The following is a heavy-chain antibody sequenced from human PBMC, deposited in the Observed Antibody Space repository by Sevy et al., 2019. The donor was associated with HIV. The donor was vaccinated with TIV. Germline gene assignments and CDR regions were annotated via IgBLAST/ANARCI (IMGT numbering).Heavy chain of an antibody. D-gene: IGHD2-8*01. J-gene: IGHJ4*02. CDR3: AREGCTKPHDY. V-gene: IGHV3-23*01. CDR2: LSFGCGEI. Sequence: GGSLRLSCAASGFTFSKYSMSWVRQPPGKGLEWVSTLSFGCGEINYAHSVNGRFTISRDNSKSSVYLQMNNLRPEDTAVYYCAREGCTKPHDYWGQGTLVTVSS. CDR1: GFTFSKYS.